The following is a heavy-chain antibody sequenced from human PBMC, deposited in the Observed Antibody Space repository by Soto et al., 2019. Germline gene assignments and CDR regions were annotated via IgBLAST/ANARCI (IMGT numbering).Heavy chain of an antibody. CDR1: GFSFSTSQ. CDR3: AKDLTGYSMDV. V-gene: IGHV3-48*03. CDR2: INDNSRAI. J-gene: IGHJ6*02. Sequence: GGSLRLSCAASGFSFSTSQMDWVRQAPGKWLEWVSYINDNSRAIFYADSVKGRFTISRDNAKNLLFLQMNSLRGEDTAVYYCAKDLTGYSMDVWGQGTTVNVSS. D-gene: IGHD2-21*01.